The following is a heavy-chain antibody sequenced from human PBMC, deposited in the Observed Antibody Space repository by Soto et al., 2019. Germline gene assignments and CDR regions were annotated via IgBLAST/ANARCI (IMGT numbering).Heavy chain of an antibody. CDR1: GGTFSSYA. Sequence: QVQLVQSGAEVKKPGSSVKVSCKASGGTFSSYAISWVRQAPGQGLEWMGGIIPIFGTANYAQKFQGRVTITADESTSTAYRERSSLRSEDTAVYYCAMRDEREGSSSSLDYWGQGTLVTVSS. J-gene: IGHJ4*02. D-gene: IGHD6-6*01. CDR3: AMRDEREGSSSSLDY. V-gene: IGHV1-69*12. CDR2: IIPIFGTA.